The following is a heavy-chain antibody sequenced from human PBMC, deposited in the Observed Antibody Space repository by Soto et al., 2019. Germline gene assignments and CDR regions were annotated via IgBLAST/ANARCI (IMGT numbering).Heavy chain of an antibody. J-gene: IGHJ6*02. CDR1: GFTFDDYA. CDR3: AKDKGQWLAPYYGMDV. Sequence: EVQLVESGGGLVQPGRSLRLSCAASGFTFDDYAMHWVRQAPGKGLEWVSGISWNSGSIGYADSVKGRFTITRDNAKNALYLQMNSLRAEDTALYYCAKDKGQWLAPYYGMDVWGQGTTVTVSS. D-gene: IGHD6-19*01. CDR2: ISWNSGSI. V-gene: IGHV3-9*01.